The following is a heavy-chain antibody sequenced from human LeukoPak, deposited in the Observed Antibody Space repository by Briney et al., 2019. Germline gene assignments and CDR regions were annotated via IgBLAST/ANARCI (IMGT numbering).Heavy chain of an antibody. CDR3: ASHMGF. CDR2: IYYSGTT. J-gene: IGHJ4*02. V-gene: IGHV4-59*01. CDR1: GGSISSNY. Sequence: SETLSLTCTASGGSISSNYWSWFRQPPGKGLEWIGYIYYSGTTNYNPSLKSRVTISVDTSKNQFSLKLSSVTAADTAVYYCASHMGFWGQGTLVTVSS.